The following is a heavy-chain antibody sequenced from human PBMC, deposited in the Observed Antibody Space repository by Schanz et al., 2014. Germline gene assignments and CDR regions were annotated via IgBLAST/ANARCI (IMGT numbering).Heavy chain of an antibody. D-gene: IGHD6-13*01. V-gene: IGHV3-53*01. CDR3: ATASSPVREAGAGSSFHL. J-gene: IGHJ5*02. Sequence: EVHLVESGGGLVQPGGSLRLSCAASGFSVGNKYMNWVRQAPGKGLEWVSTIGTSGGTNYAESVKGRFTISRDNSKNTLYLQMNSLRPEDTAVYYCATASSPVREAGAGSSFHLWGQGTLVTVSP. CDR1: GFSVGNKY. CDR2: IGTSGGT.